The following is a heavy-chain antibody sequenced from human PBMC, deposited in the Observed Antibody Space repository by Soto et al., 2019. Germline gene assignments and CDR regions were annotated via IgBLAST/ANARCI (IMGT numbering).Heavy chain of an antibody. CDR1: GGTFSSYA. Sequence: GASVKVSCKASGGTFSSYAISWVRQAPGQGLEWMGGIIPIFGTANYAQKFQGRVTITADKSTSTAYMELSSLRSEGTAVYYRASLGATRWFDPWGQRTLVTVSS. CDR2: IIPIFGTA. J-gene: IGHJ5*02. D-gene: IGHD1-26*01. V-gene: IGHV1-69*06. CDR3: ASLGATRWFDP.